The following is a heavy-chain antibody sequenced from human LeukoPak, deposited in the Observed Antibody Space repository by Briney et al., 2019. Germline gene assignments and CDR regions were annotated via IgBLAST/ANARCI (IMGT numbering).Heavy chain of an antibody. Sequence: GASVKVSCKASGYTFTSYGISWVRQAPGQRREWMGWISAYNGNTNYAQKLQGRVTMTTDTSTSTAYMELRSLRSDDTAVYYCARDQKYYGSGSYTDYWGEGTLVTVSS. CDR2: ISAYNGNT. CDR3: ARDQKYYGSGSYTDY. CDR1: GYTFTSYG. V-gene: IGHV1-18*04. J-gene: IGHJ4*02. D-gene: IGHD3-10*01.